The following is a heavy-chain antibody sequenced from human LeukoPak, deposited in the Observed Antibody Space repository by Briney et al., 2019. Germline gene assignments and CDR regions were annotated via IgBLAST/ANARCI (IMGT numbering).Heavy chain of an antibody. D-gene: IGHD5-18*01. CDR3: AKYRGNNLGFRGFTDF. V-gene: IGHV3-30*04. CDR1: GFTFSGSA. Sequence: GGSLRLSCVASGFTFSGSAMHWVRQAPGKGLEGVAFISYDGGRINYADSVKGRITISRDNSNNTLYSQMNSLRAEDTAVYYCAKYRGNNLGFRGFTDFWGQGTLVTVSP. CDR2: ISYDGGRI. J-gene: IGHJ4*02.